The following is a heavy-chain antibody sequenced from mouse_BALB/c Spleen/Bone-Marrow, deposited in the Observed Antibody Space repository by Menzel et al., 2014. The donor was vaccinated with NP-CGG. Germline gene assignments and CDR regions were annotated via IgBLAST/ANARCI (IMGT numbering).Heavy chain of an antibody. V-gene: IGHV5-9-3*01. Sequence: EAKLTESGGGLVKPGGSLNLSCAASGFTFSSYAMSWVRQTPEKRLEWVATISSGGSYTYYPDSVKGRFTISRDNAKNTLYLQMSSLRSEDTAMYYCARHGITGLLDYWGQGTTLTVSS. J-gene: IGHJ2*01. CDR2: ISSGGSYT. CDR3: ARHGITGLLDY. CDR1: GFTFSSYA. D-gene: IGHD2-4*01.